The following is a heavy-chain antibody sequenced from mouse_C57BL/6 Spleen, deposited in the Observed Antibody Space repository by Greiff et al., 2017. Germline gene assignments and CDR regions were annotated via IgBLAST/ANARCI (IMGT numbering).Heavy chain of an antibody. Sequence: VQLQQSGAELVKPGASVKLSCKASGFTFTSYWMQWVKQRPGQGLEWIGEIDPSDSYTNYNQKFKGKATLTVDTSSSTAYMQLSSLTSEDSAVYYCARGFITTVVADYWGQGTTLAVSS. CDR2: IDPSDSYT. CDR3: ARGFITTVVADY. J-gene: IGHJ2*01. D-gene: IGHD1-1*01. V-gene: IGHV1-50*01. CDR1: GFTFTSYW.